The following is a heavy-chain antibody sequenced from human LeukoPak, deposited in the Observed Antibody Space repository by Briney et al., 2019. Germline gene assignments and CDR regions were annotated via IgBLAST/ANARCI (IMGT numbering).Heavy chain of an antibody. CDR2: IYTSGST. CDR1: GGSISSYY. D-gene: IGHD1-26*01. CDR3: ARVVGATERYFDY. J-gene: IGHJ4*02. Sequence: SSETLSLTCTVSGGSISSYYWSWIRQPAGKGLEWIGRIYTSGSTNYNPSLKSRVTISVGKSKNQFSLKLSSVTAADTAVYYCARVVGATERYFDYWGQGTLVTVSS. V-gene: IGHV4-4*07.